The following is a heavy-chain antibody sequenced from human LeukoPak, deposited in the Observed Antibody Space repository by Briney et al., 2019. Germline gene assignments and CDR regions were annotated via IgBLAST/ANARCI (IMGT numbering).Heavy chain of an antibody. D-gene: IGHD2-21*02. J-gene: IGHJ3*02. CDR2: ISSSSSYI. V-gene: IGHV3-21*01. Sequence: GGSLRLSCAASGLSFSTYDMNWVRQAPGKGLEWVSSISSSSSYIYCADSVKGRFTISRDNAKNSLYLQMNSLRAEDTAVYYCARDTHAYCGGDCYFKDAFDIWGQGTMVTVSS. CDR1: GLSFSTYD. CDR3: ARDTHAYCGGDCYFKDAFDI.